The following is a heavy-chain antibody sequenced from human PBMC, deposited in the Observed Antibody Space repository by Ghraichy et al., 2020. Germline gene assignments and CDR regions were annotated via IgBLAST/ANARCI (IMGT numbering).Heavy chain of an antibody. D-gene: IGHD2-15*01. CDR3: ARLTGVVLFDY. V-gene: IGHV4-39*01. CDR1: GGSISSSSYY. CDR2: IYYSGST. Sequence: PSLTCTVSGGSISSSSYYWGWIRQPPGKGLEWIGSIYYSGSTYYNPSLKSRVTISVDTSKNQFSLKLSSVTAADTAVYYCARLTGVVLFDYWGQGTLVTVSS. J-gene: IGHJ4*02.